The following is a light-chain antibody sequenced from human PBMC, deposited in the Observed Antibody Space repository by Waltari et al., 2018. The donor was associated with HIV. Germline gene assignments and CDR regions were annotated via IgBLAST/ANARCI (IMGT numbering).Light chain of an antibody. J-gene: IGLJ1*01. V-gene: IGLV2-23*02. CDR2: EVK. CDR1: SSDIGTYNL. Sequence: QSALTQSASVSASPGQSITISCTGSSSDIGTYNLVSWFQQHPGKAPRLLIYEVKNRPAGVSPRFSGSKSGNTASLTISGLQAADEADYHCCAYAGFSTYLFGPGTKVTVV. CDR3: CAYAGFSTYL.